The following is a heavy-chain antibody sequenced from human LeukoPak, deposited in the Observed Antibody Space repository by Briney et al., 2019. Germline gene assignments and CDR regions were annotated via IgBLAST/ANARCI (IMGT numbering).Heavy chain of an antibody. Sequence: GGSLRLSCAASGFTLSSYAMSWVRQAPGKGLDWVSAISGSGGNTYYADSVKGRFTISRDNSKNTLYLQMNSLRAEDTAVYYCAKDQYGGNPQYYFDYWGQGTLVTVSS. CDR3: AKDQYGGNPQYYFDY. CDR1: GFTLSSYA. D-gene: IGHD4-23*01. CDR2: ISGSGGNT. V-gene: IGHV3-23*01. J-gene: IGHJ4*02.